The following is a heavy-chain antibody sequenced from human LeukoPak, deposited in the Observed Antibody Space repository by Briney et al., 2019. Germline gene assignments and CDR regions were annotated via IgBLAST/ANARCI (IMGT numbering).Heavy chain of an antibody. J-gene: IGHJ1*01. CDR2: IYYTGST. CDR1: GGSISSYY. D-gene: IGHD1-26*01. V-gene: IGHV4-59*01. Sequence: SETLSLTCTVSGGSISSYYWSWIRQPPGKGLEWIGYIYYTGSTNYNPSLKSRVTISVDTSKNQFSLKLSSVTAADTAVYYRARDGISGSYYAEYFQHWGQGTLVTVSS. CDR3: ARDGISGSYYAEYFQH.